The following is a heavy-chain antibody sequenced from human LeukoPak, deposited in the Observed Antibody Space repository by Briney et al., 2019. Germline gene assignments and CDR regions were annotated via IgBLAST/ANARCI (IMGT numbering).Heavy chain of an antibody. J-gene: IGHJ4*02. V-gene: IGHV5-10-1*01. CDR3: ARSLSSGWPGFGY. D-gene: IGHD6-19*01. CDR2: IDPSDSYT. Sequence: PGESLKISCKGSGXSFTNYWINWVRQMPGKGLEWMGKIDPSDSYTNYSPSFQGHVTISADKSISTAYLQWSSLKASDTAMYYCARSLSSGWPGFGYWGQGALVTVSS. CDR1: GXSFTNYW.